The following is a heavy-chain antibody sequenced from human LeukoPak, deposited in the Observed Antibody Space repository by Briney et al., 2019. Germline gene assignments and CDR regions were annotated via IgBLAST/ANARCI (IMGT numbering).Heavy chain of an antibody. CDR2: ITSSSSNK. V-gene: IGHV3-21*01. CDR3: ARDTYYYGSGSYPDY. D-gene: IGHD3-10*01. CDR1: GFPFSRYS. Sequence: GGSLRLSCAASGFPFSRYSMNWVRQAPGEGPEWVSSITSSSSNKDYVDSVKGRFTVSRDNAKNSLYLQMNSLRAEDTAVYYCARDTYYYGSGSYPDYWGQGTLVTVSS. J-gene: IGHJ4*02.